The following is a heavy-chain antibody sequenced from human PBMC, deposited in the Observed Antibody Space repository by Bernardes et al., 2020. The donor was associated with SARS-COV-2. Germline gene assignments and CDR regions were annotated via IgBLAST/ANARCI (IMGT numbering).Heavy chain of an antibody. CDR3: AYFWSGYLLPPDHYGMDV. CDR1: GFTFSSYA. D-gene: IGHD3-3*01. J-gene: IGHJ6*02. Sequence: GGSLRLSCAASGFTFSSYAMSWVRQAPGKGLEWVSAISGSGGSTYYADSVKGRFTISRDNSKNTLYLQMNSLRAEDTAVYYCAYFWSGYLLPPDHYGMDVWGQGTTVTVSS. V-gene: IGHV3-23*01. CDR2: ISGSGGST.